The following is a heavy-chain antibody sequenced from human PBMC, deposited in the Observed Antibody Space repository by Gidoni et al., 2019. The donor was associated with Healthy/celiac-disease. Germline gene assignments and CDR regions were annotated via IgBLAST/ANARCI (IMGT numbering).Heavy chain of an antibody. V-gene: IGHV3-74*01. CDR1: GFTFSSYW. Sequence: EVQLVESGGGLVQPGGSLRLSCAASGFTFSSYWMHWVRQAPGKGLVWVSRINSDGSSTSYADSVKGRFTISRDNAKNTLYLQMNSLRAEDTAVYYCASERYYDFWSGYYGFDPWGQGTLVTVSS. CDR2: INSDGSST. J-gene: IGHJ5*02. CDR3: ASERYYDFWSGYYGFDP. D-gene: IGHD3-3*01.